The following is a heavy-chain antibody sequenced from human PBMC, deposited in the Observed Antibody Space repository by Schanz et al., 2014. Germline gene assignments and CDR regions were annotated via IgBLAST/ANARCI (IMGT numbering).Heavy chain of an antibody. CDR3: ARVVAAAPQGCNY. CDR2: ISHDGNNK. Sequence: QVQLVESGGGVVQPGRSLRLSCAASGFTFGSYPIHWVRQAPGKGLEWVAVISHDGNNKYYGDSVKSRFTISRDNSKNTVYLLMNSLRVEDTAVYYCARVVAAAPQGCNYWGRGTLVTVSS. J-gene: IGHJ4*02. V-gene: IGHV3-30*04. D-gene: IGHD2-15*01. CDR1: GFTFGSYP.